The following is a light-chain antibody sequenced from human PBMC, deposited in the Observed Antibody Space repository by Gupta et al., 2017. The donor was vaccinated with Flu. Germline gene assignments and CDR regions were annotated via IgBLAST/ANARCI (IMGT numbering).Light chain of an antibody. CDR3: QSADSTGTYVV. V-gene: IGLV3-25*03. CDR1: TLSNQY. Sequence: SYELTQPPSVSVSPGQTARITCSGDTLSNQYSYWYQQKPGQAPVLVIYKDTERHSGVPERFSGSSSGTTVTLTISGVQAEDEAAYYCQSADSTGTYVVFGGGTKLTVL. J-gene: IGLJ2*01. CDR2: KDT.